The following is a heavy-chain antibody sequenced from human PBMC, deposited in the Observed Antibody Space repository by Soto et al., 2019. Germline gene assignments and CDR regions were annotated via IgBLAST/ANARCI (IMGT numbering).Heavy chain of an antibody. CDR3: ARAYSIPNYYYYYYGMDG. Sequence: ASVKVSCKASGYTFTGYYMHWVRQAPGQGLEWMGWINPNSGGTNYAQKFQGWVTMTRDTSISTAYMELSRLRSDDTAVYYCARAYSIPNYYYYYYGMDGWGQGTKVPVSS. J-gene: IGHJ6*02. CDR2: INPNSGGT. D-gene: IGHD4-4*01. V-gene: IGHV1-2*04. CDR1: GYTFTGYY.